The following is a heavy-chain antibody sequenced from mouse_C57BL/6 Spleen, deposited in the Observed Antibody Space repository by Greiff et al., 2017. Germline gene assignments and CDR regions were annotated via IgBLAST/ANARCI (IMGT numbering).Heavy chain of an antibody. CDR2: INPSTGGT. Sequence: EVQLQQSGPELVKPGASVKISCKASGYSFTGYYMNWVKQSPEKSLEWIGEINPSTGGTTYNQKFKAKATLTVDKSSSTAYMQLKSLTSEDSAVYYCARKYYGSSFFDYWGQGTTLTVSS. J-gene: IGHJ2*01. CDR1: GYSFTGYY. D-gene: IGHD1-1*01. CDR3: ARKYYGSSFFDY. V-gene: IGHV1-42*01.